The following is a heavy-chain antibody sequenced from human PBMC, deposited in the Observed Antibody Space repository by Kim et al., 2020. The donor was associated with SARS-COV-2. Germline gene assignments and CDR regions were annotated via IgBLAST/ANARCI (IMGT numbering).Heavy chain of an antibody. CDR3: ARGHCSGGSCYSHFDY. J-gene: IGHJ4*02. Sequence: KFQGRVTMTRDTSTSTVYRELSSVRSEDTAVYYCARGHCSGGSCYSHFDYWGQGTLVTVSS. V-gene: IGHV1-46*01. D-gene: IGHD2-15*01.